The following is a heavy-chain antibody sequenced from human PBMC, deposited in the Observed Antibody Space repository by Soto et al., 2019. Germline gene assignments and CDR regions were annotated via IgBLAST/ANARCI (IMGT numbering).Heavy chain of an antibody. CDR2: ISGSGGST. Sequence: EVQLLESGGGLVQPGGSLRLSCAASGFTFSSYAMSWVRQAPGKGLEWVSAISGSGGSTYYADSVKGRFTISRDNSKNTLYLQMNSLRAEDTAVYYCAREKPRGSSLWGYYFDYWGQGTLVTVSS. D-gene: IGHD1-26*01. J-gene: IGHJ4*02. CDR1: GFTFSSYA. V-gene: IGHV3-23*01. CDR3: AREKPRGSSLWGYYFDY.